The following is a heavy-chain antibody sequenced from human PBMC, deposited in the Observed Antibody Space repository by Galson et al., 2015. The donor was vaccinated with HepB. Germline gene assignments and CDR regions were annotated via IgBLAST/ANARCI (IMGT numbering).Heavy chain of an antibody. D-gene: IGHD6-13*01. V-gene: IGHV3-7*03. J-gene: IGHJ4*02. Sequence: SLRLSCAGSAFTFSTYWMGWVRQAPGKGLEWVANIRGDGGEKYYVDSGKGRFTISRDNARNSLYLQMNSLRAEDTAVYYCARGRSHAYWGQGTLVTVSS. CDR3: ARGRSHAY. CDR1: AFTFSTYW. CDR2: IRGDGGEK.